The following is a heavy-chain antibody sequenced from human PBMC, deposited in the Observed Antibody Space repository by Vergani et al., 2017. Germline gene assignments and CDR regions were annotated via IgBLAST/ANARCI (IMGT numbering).Heavy chain of an antibody. J-gene: IGHJ4*02. CDR3: ARLGLTASRREAPVFDY. D-gene: IGHD6-13*01. CDR1: GFTFSNYC. CDR2: IKEDGSET. Sequence: EVQLMKSGGGLVQPGGSLRLSCAASGFTFSNYCMSWVRQAPGKGLEWVANIKEDGSETFYVDSVMGRFTISRDNAKNSLYLQMNSLRAEDTAVYFCARLGLTASRREAPVFDYWGQGTLVTVSS. V-gene: IGHV3-7*01.